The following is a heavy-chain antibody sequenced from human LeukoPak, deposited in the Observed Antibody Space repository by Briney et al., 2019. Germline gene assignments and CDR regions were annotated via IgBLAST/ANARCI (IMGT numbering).Heavy chain of an antibody. Sequence: GGSLRLSCAASGFTFSNYAMHWVRQAPGKGLEWVAVISYDGTNKYYADSVKGRFTISRDNSKNTMYLQMSSLRAEDTAVYYCAIHDFKWFGELLYYYYYGMDVWGQGTTVTVSS. CDR1: GFTFSNYA. J-gene: IGHJ6*02. CDR3: AIHDFKWFGELLYYYYYGMDV. V-gene: IGHV3-30-3*01. D-gene: IGHD3-10*01. CDR2: ISYDGTNK.